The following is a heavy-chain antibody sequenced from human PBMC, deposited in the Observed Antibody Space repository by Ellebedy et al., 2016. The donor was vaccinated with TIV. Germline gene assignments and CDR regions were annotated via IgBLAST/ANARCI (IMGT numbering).Heavy chain of an antibody. CDR1: GFTFTTFW. CDR3: AKENWYNDY. D-gene: IGHD1/OR15-1a*01. J-gene: IGHJ4*02. CDR2: INQDGSEE. Sequence: GESLKISCAASGFTFTTFWMSWVRQPPGKGLEWVGNINQDGSEECYGDSVKGRFTISRDNAKNSVYLQMNSLRAEDTAVYYCAKENWYNDYWGQGTLVTVSS. V-gene: IGHV3-7*04.